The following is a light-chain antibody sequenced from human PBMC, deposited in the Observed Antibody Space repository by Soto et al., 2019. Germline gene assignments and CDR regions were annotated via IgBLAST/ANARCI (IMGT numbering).Light chain of an antibody. CDR1: QSIGKY. CDR2: EAS. Sequence: DIQMTQSPSSLSASVGDRVTITCRASQSIGKYLHWYQQKPGKAPELLIYEASSLQSGVPSRFSGSGSGTDFTLTISSLQPEDFATYYCQQANSFPPTFGQGTKVEIK. CDR3: QQANSFPPT. J-gene: IGKJ1*01. V-gene: IGKV1-39*01.